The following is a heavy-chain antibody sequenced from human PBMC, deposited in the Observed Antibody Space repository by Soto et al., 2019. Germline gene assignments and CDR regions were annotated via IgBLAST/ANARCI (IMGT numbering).Heavy chain of an antibody. CDR1: GFTFSTYG. CDR3: ARIKRGIAAAGTLFDY. D-gene: IGHD6-13*01. Sequence: WGSLRLSCAASGFTFSTYGMHWVRQAPGKGLEWVAVIWYDGSNKYYADSVKGRFTISRDYSKNTLYLQMNSLRAEDTAVYYCARIKRGIAAAGTLFDYWGQGTLVTVSS. J-gene: IGHJ4*02. CDR2: IWYDGSNK. V-gene: IGHV3-33*01.